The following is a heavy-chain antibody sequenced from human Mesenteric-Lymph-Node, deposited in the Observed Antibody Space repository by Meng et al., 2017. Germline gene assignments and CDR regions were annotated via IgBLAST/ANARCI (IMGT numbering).Heavy chain of an antibody. D-gene: IGHD3-3*01. J-gene: IGHJ4*02. CDR2: IYFRGGT. Sequence: VRPNEEGHGQETPSETLCLTRTGAGGSVSSGSYDWSWIRQPPGKGLEWIGYIYFRGGTNYNPSPKSRVTISVDTSKNHFSLKLSSVTAADTAVYYCAITYYDFWSGYYAFDYWDQGTLVTVSS. CDR1: GGSVSSGSYD. CDR3: AITYYDFWSGYYAFDY. V-gene: IGHV4-61*01.